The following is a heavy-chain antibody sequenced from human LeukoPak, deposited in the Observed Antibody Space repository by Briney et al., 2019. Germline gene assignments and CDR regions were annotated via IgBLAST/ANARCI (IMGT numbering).Heavy chain of an antibody. Sequence: GGSLRLSCAASGFTFSSYAMHWVRQAPGKGLEWVAVISYDGTNKYYADSMKGRFTISRDNSKNTLYLQMNSLRAEDTAVYYCARDGRAMVRGTFYFDYWGQGTLVTVSS. CDR3: ARDGRAMVRGTFYFDY. CDR1: GFTFSSYA. V-gene: IGHV3-30-3*01. D-gene: IGHD3-10*01. CDR2: ISYDGTNK. J-gene: IGHJ4*02.